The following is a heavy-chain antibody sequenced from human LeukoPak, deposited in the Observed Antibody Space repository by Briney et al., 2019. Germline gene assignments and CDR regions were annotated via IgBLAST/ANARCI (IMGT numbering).Heavy chain of an antibody. J-gene: IGHJ4*02. CDR1: GGSISSGDYY. Sequence: SQTLSLTCTVSGGSISSGDYYWSWIRQPPGKGLEWIGYIFYSGSTYYNPSLKSRVTISVDTPKNQFSLKLSSVTAADTAVYYCARSRTAWDADYWGQGTLVTVSS. D-gene: IGHD2-21*02. V-gene: IGHV4-30-4*08. CDR2: IFYSGST. CDR3: ARSRTAWDADY.